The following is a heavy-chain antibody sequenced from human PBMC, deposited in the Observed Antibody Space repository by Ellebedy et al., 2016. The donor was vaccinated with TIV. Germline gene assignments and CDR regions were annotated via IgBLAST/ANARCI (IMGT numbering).Heavy chain of an antibody. D-gene: IGHD5/OR15-5a*01. CDR1: GGSISNSDYY. CDR3: ARDAMSYRFDP. V-gene: IGHV4-39*07. Sequence: MPGGSLRLSCTVSGGSISNSDYYWNWIRQPPGKGLEWIGSIYYSGSAYYNPSLKSRVTVSVDTSKNQFSLNLSSVTAADTAVYYCARDAMSYRFDPWGQGTLVTVSS. CDR2: IYYSGSA. J-gene: IGHJ5*02.